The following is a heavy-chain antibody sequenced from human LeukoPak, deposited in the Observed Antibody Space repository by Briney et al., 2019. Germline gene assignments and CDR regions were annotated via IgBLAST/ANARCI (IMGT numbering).Heavy chain of an antibody. V-gene: IGHV4-39*07. J-gene: IGHJ5*02. D-gene: IGHD3-22*01. CDR2: IYYSGST. CDR3: ARGRGNYYYDSSGYYFP. CDR1: GGSISSSSYY. Sequence: SETLSLTCTVSGGSISSSSYYWGWIRQPPGKGLEWIGSIYYSGSTYYNPSLKSRVTISVDTSKNQFSLKLSSVTAADTAVYYCARGRGNYYYDSSGYYFPWGQGTLVTVSS.